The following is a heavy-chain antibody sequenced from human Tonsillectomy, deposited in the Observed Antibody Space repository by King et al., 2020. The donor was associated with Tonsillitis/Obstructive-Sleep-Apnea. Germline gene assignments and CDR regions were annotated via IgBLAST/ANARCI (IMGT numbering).Heavy chain of an antibody. CDR3: ARESSIVGDAFDI. V-gene: IGHV4-59*01. D-gene: IGHD1-26*01. CDR2: IFRSGGT. CDR1: GDSISPYY. J-gene: IGHJ3*02. Sequence: VQLQESGPGLVKPSETLSLTCTVSGDSISPYYWNWIRQPPGKGLEWIGYIFRSGGTNYNPSLKSRVTISVDTSKNQFSLKLSFVTAADTAVYYCARESSIVGDAFDIWGKGTVVTVSS.